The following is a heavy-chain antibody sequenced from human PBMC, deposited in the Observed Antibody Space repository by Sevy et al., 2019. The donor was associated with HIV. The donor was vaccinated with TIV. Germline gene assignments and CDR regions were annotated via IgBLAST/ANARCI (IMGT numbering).Heavy chain of an antibody. V-gene: IGHV4-59*01. Sequence: SETLSLTCTVSGGSISAYYWSWIRQPPGKPLEYIGYIYYTGSTNNNPSLKSRVTISVDTSKNQFSLKLKSVTAADTAVYFCARAPPVRSVDESLNWFDPWGQGTLVTVSA. CDR1: GGSISAYY. J-gene: IGHJ5*02. D-gene: IGHD6-19*01. CDR2: IYYTGST. CDR3: ARAPPVRSVDESLNWFDP.